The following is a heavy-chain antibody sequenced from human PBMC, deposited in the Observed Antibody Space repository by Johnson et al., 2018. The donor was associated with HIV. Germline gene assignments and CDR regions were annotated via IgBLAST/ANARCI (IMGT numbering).Heavy chain of an antibody. J-gene: IGHJ3*02. CDR3: TTAIVIDAFDI. CDR2: VSYDGSNK. CDR1: GFTFSSYA. Sequence: VQLVESGGGVVQPGRSLRLSCAASGFTFSSYAMHWVRQAPGTGLEWVALVSYDGSNKYYADSVKGRFTISRDDSKNTLFLQMSSLKTDDTAVYYCTTAIVIDAFDIWGQGMMVTVSS. D-gene: IGHD3-16*02. V-gene: IGHV3-33*08.